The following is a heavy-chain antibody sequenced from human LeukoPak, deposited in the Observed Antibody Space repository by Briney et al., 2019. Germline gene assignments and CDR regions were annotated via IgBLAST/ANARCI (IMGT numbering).Heavy chain of an antibody. V-gene: IGHV3-30*02. Sequence: GGSLRLSCAAAGFSFRGSGMHWLRQAPGKGLEWVAFIEDDGSIKSHADSVRGRFTISRDNSKNTVRLQTHSLRVEDTAFYYCVKGGMSRYAFNNWGPGTMVTVSS. CDR3: VKGGMSRYAFNN. D-gene: IGHD1-26*01. CDR2: IEDDGSIK. J-gene: IGHJ3*02. CDR1: GFSFRGSG.